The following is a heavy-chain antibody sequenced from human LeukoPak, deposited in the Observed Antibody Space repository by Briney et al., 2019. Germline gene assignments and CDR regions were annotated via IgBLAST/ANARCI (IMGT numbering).Heavy chain of an antibody. V-gene: IGHV3-23*01. CDR1: GFTLSSYA. CDR2: ISGTGGST. Sequence: GGSLRLSCAASGFTLSSYAMSWVRQAPGKGLEWVSGISGTGGSTDYADSVKGRFTISRDNSKNTLYLQMNSLRAEDTAVYYCAKMVDIVATITGVWGQGTLVTVSS. D-gene: IGHD5-12*01. CDR3: AKMVDIVATITGV. J-gene: IGHJ4*02.